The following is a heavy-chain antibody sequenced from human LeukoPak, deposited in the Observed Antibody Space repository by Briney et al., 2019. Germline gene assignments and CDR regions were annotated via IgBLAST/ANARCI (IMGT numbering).Heavy chain of an antibody. CDR2: INWNSGSI. CDR1: GFTFDDYA. D-gene: IGHD2-2*01. V-gene: IGHV3-9*01. J-gene: IGHJ4*02. CDR3: AKAGYCSSPICYSLDY. Sequence: GRSLRLSSAASGFTFDDYAMHWVRQAPGKGLEWVSGINWNSGSIGYADSVKGRFTISRDNAKNSLYLQMDSLRAEDTALYYCAKAGYCSSPICYSLDYWGQGTLVTVSS.